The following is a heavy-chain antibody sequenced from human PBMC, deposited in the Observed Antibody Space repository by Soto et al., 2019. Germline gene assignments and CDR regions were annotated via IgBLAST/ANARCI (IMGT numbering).Heavy chain of an antibody. CDR1: GGSITSGDNY. V-gene: IGHV4-30-4*01. Sequence: SETLSLTCTVSGGSITSGDNYWSWIRQPPGKGLEWIGYIYYSGTTYSHPSLNSRVSISVDTSENQFSLRLTSVTAADTAVYYCVTVNLVGAAYYFDYWGPGTLVTVSS. CDR3: VTVNLVGAAYYFDY. CDR2: IYYSGTT. J-gene: IGHJ4*02. D-gene: IGHD1-26*01.